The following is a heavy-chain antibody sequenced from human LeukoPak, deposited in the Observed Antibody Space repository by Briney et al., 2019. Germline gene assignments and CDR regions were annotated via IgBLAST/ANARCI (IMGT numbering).Heavy chain of an antibody. J-gene: IGHJ4*02. CDR1: GGSFTTHS. Sequence: SVKVSCKASGGSFTTHSISWVRQAPGQGLEWMGRIIPLYGTPNYAQKFQGRVTITADKSTGSAYMVLSSLRLEDTAVYYCVRRLTGDWGRGTLVTVSS. V-gene: IGHV1-69*06. D-gene: IGHD7-27*01. CDR2: IIPLYGTP. CDR3: VRRLTGD.